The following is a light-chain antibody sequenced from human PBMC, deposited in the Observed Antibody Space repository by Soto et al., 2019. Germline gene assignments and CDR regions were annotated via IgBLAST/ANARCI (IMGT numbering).Light chain of an antibody. J-gene: IGKJ5*01. CDR2: AAS. Sequence: DIQMTQSPSSLSASVGDRVTITCRASQSISSYLNWYQQKPGKAPKLLIYAASSLQSGVPSRFSGSGSGTEFTLTINSLQPEDFATYFCLQYNNYPFTFGQGTRLEIK. CDR3: LQYNNYPFT. V-gene: IGKV1-17*01. CDR1: QSISSY.